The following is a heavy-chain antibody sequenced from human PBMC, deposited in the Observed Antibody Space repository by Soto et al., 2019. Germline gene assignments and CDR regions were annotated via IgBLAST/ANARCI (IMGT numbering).Heavy chain of an antibody. CDR2: IIPIFGTA. D-gene: IGHD3-10*01. CDR1: GGTFSSYA. CDR3: ARVDYYGSGSYYYYYGMDV. J-gene: IGHJ6*02. Sequence: SVKVSCKASGGTFSSYAISWVRQAPGQGLEWMGGIIPIFGTANYAQKFQGRVTITADESTSTAYMELSSLRSEDTAVYYCARVDYYGSGSYYYYYGMDVWGQGTTVTVSS. V-gene: IGHV1-69*13.